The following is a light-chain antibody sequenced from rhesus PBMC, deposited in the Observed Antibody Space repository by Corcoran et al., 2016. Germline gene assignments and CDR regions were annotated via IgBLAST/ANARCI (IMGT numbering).Light chain of an antibody. CDR1: QGISKY. CDR2: DAS. V-gene: IGKV1-25*01. J-gene: IGKJ1*01. Sequence: DIQMTQSPSSLSASVGDTVTITCQASQGISKYLAWYQQKPGKAPKLLIYDASTLQSGVPSRFSGSGSGTECTLTISSLQPEDVATYYCQQHNSYPRTFGQGTKVEIK. CDR3: QQHNSYPRT.